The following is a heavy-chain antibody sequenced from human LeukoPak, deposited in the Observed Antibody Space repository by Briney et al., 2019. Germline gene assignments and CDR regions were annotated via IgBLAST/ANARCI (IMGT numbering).Heavy chain of an antibody. Sequence: GGSLRLSCAASGFTFSSYAMHWVRQAPGKGLEWVAVISYDGSNKYYADSVKGRFTISRDNSKNTLYLQMNSLRAEDTAVYYCARAFSNYYYYYYGMDVWGQGTTVTVSS. CDR3: ARAFSNYYYYYYGMDV. CDR1: GFTFSSYA. V-gene: IGHV3-30*14. D-gene: IGHD4-11*01. J-gene: IGHJ6*02. CDR2: ISYDGSNK.